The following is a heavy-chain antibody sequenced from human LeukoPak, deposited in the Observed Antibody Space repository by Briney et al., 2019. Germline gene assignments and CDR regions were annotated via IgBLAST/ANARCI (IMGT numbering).Heavy chain of an antibody. CDR1: GYTFTNNY. Sequence: GASVKVSCKASGYTFTNNYLHWVRQAPGRGLEWMGMIYPRDGSTSYAQNFQGRVTVTRDTSTTTVHMELRGLRSEDTAVYYCARDQEGFDYWGQGTVVTVSS. J-gene: IGHJ4*02. CDR2: IYPRDGST. CDR3: ARDQEGFDY. V-gene: IGHV1-46*01.